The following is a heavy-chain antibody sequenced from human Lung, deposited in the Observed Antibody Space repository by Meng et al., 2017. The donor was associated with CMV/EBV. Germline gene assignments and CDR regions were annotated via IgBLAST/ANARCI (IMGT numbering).Heavy chain of an antibody. Sequence: GGEGKKPGASVMVYCKASGYTFTHHGISWIRQAPGQGLEWMGWFVNYVDTYPAPKFQGRVTMTTDTHTNTAFMELRSLTSDDTAVYYCASGTPGRSYCDYWGQGTLVTVSS. CDR2: FVNYVDT. J-gene: IGHJ4*02. CDR1: GYTFTHHG. D-gene: IGHD2-15*01. CDR3: ASGTPGRSYCDY. V-gene: IGHV1-18*01.